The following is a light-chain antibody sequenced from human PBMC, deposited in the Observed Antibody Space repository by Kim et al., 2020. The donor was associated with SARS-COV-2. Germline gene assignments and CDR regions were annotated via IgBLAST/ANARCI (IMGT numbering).Light chain of an antibody. CDR2: GAS. V-gene: IGKV3-20*01. CDR1: QSVNSFY. Sequence: EIVLTQSPGTLSLSPGERATLSCRASQSVNSFYLAWYQQKPGQAPRLLIFGASNRATGIADRFSGSGSGTDFTLTISRLEPEDFAVYYCQQYDTSGALTFGGGTKVDIK. J-gene: IGKJ4*01. CDR3: QQYDTSGALT.